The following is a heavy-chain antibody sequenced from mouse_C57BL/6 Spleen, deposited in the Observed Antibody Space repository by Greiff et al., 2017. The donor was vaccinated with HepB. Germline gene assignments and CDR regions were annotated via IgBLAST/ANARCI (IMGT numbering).Heavy chain of an antibody. CDR1: GFTFSSYA. CDR3: ARDDYYGSSYSGYFDV. CDR2: ISDGGSYT. J-gene: IGHJ1*03. V-gene: IGHV5-4*01. D-gene: IGHD1-1*01. Sequence: DVHLVESGGGLVKPGGSLKLSCAASGFTFSSYAMSWVRQTPEKRLEWVATISDGGSYTYYPDNVKGRFTISRDNAKNNLYLQMSHLKSEDTAMYYCARDDYYGSSYSGYFDVWGTGTTVTVSS.